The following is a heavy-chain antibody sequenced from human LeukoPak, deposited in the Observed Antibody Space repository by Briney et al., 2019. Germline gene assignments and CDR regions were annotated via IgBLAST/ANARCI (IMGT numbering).Heavy chain of an antibody. CDR3: ARRRHMDGFGGS. V-gene: IGHV4-59*12. CDR1: GGSISSYY. J-gene: IGHJ5*02. Sequence: SETLSLTCTVSGGSISSYYWSWIRQPPGKGLEWIGYIYYSGSTNYNPSLKSRVTISVDTSKNQFSLKLSSVTAADTAVYYCARRRHMDGFGGSWGQGTLVTVSS. D-gene: IGHD3-10*01. CDR2: IYYSGST.